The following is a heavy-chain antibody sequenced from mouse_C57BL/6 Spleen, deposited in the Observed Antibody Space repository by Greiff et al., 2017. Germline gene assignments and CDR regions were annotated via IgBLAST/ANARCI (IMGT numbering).Heavy chain of an antibody. J-gene: IGHJ2*01. Sequence: EVKLEESGEGLVKPGGSLKLSCAASGFTFSSYAMSWVRQTPEKRLEWVAYISSGGDYIYYADTVKGRFTISRDNARNTLYLQMSSLKSEDTAMYYCTRELRHYFDYWGQGTTLTVSS. V-gene: IGHV5-9-1*02. CDR3: TRELRHYFDY. CDR2: ISSGGDYI. D-gene: IGHD3-2*02. CDR1: GFTFSSYA.